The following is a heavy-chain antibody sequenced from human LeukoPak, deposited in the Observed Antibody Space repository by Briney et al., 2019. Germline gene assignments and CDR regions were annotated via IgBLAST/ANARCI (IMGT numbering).Heavy chain of an antibody. CDR3: ARAGYSSSSYIDY. CDR1: GGSISSYY. V-gene: IGHV4-34*01. J-gene: IGHJ4*02. Sequence: SETLSLTCTVSGGSISSYYWSWIRQPPGKGLGWIGEINHSGSTNYNPSLKSRVTISVDTSKNQFSLKLSSVTAADTAVYYCARAGYSSSSYIDYWGQGTLVTVSS. CDR2: INHSGST. D-gene: IGHD6-6*01.